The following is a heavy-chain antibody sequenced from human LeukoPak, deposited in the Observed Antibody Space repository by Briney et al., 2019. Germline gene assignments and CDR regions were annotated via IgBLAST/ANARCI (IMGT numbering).Heavy chain of an antibody. J-gene: IGHJ3*02. CDR3: ARGPYSYDSSGAFDI. CDR2: ISHSGNT. CDR1: GYSISSGYY. D-gene: IGHD3-22*01. V-gene: IGHV4-38-2*02. Sequence: SETLSLTCTVSGYSISSGYYWACIWQPPGKGLEWIGSISHSGNTYYNPSLKSRVTISLDTSRNQFSLKLSSVTAADTAVYFCARGPYSYDSSGAFDIWGQGTMVTVSS.